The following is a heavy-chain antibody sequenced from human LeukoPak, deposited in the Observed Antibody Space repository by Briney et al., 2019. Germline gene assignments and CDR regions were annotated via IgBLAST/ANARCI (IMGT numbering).Heavy chain of an antibody. Sequence: GGSLRLSCAVSGFTFSDYTMNWVRQAPGKGLEWVASIESNGNEKYSSDSLKDRFTISRDNSKNTLYLQLNTVRPEDTAVFYCARGVTSWPQGSNHFDYWGQGILITVSS. J-gene: IGHJ4*02. CDR3: ARGVTSWPQGSNHFDY. V-gene: IGHV3-30*02. CDR2: IESNGNEK. D-gene: IGHD2-2*01. CDR1: GFTFSDYT.